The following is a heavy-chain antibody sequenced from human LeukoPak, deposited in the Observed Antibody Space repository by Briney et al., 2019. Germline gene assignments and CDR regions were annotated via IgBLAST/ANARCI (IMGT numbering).Heavy chain of an antibody. CDR3: ARGIDHAWEVQGY. CDR1: GVSITNGHHF. V-gene: IGHV4-61*02. Sequence: SQTLSLTCTVSGVSITNGHHFWSWIRQPAGKGLEWIGRIQASGSTSYNPSLKSRVTISLDTSKNQFSLKLSSLTAADTAIYYCARGIDHAWEVQGYWGQGTLVTVSS. J-gene: IGHJ4*02. CDR2: IQASGST. D-gene: IGHD1-26*01.